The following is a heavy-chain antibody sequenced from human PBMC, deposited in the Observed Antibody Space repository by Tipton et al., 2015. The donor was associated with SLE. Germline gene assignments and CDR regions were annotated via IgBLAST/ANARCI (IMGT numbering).Heavy chain of an antibody. D-gene: IGHD4-17*01. CDR3: ATTTTMTNYIDY. Sequence: SLRLSCAASGFTFSRYSMNWVRQAPGKGLEWVSAISGSGGSTYYADSVKGRFTISRDNTKNTLYLQVNSLRGEDTAVYYCATTTTMTNYIDYWGQGTLVTVSS. CDR2: ISGSGGST. CDR1: GFTFSRYS. V-gene: IGHV3-23*01. J-gene: IGHJ4*02.